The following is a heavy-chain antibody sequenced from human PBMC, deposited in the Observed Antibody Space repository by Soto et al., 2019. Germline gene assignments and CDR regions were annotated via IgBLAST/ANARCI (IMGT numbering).Heavy chain of an antibody. CDR1: GFTFSSYA. CDR2: ISGSSSYI. CDR3: ARIKYYDFWSGYHYPYYYYGMDV. J-gene: IGHJ6*02. V-gene: IGHV3-21*01. D-gene: IGHD3-3*01. Sequence: EVQLLESGGGLVQPGGSLRLSCAASGFTFSSYAMSWVRQAPGKGLEWVSAISGSSSYIYYADSVKGRFTISRDNAKNSLYLQMNSLRAEDTAVYYCARIKYYDFWSGYHYPYYYYGMDVWGQGTTVTVSS.